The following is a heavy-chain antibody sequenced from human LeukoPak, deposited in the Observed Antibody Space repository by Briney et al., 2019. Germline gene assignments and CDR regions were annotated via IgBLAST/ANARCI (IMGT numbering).Heavy chain of an antibody. J-gene: IGHJ4*02. CDR3: AAHSLRHFDWLLEGDY. CDR1: GGSISSGGYS. CDR2: IYHSGST. V-gene: IGHV4-30-2*01. Sequence: PSQTLSLTCAVSGGSISSGGYSWSWIRQPPGKGLEWIGYIYHSGSTYYNPSLKSRVTISVDRSKNQFSLKLSSVTAADTAVYYCAAHSLRHFDWLLEGDYWGQGTLVTVSS. D-gene: IGHD3-9*01.